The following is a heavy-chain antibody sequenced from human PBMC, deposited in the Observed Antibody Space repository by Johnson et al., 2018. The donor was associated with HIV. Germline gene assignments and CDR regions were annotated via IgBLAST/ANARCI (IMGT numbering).Heavy chain of an antibody. CDR2: ISYDGSNK. D-gene: IGHD1-26*01. Sequence: QVQLVESGGGVVQPGRSLRLSCAASGFTFSSYAMHWVRQAPGKGLEWVAVISYDGSNKYYADSVKGRFTISRDNSKNTLYLQMNSLRAEDTAVYYCAGVEWDQNAFDIWGQGTMVTVSS. CDR1: GFTFSSYA. J-gene: IGHJ3*02. CDR3: AGVEWDQNAFDI. V-gene: IGHV3-30*04.